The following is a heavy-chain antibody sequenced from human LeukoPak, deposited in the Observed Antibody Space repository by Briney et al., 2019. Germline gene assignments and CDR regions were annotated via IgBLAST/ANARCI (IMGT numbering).Heavy chain of an antibody. CDR2: ISWNSGSI. CDR1: GFTFDDYA. D-gene: IGHD4/OR15-4a*01. J-gene: IGHJ2*01. CDR3: AREADGAHNWYLDL. Sequence: GGSLRLSCAASGFTFDDYAMHWVRQAPGKGLEWVSGISWNSGSIGYADSVKGRFTISRDNAKNSLYLQMNSLRVEDTAVYYCAREADGAHNWYLDLWGRGTLVPVSS. V-gene: IGHV3-9*01.